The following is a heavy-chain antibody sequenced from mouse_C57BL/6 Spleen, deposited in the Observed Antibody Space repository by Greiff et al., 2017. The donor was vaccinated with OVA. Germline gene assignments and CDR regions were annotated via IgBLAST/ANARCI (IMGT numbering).Heavy chain of an antibody. V-gene: IGHV5-6*01. Sequence: EVKLVESGGDLVKPGGSLKLSCAASGFTFSSYGMSWVRQTPDKRLEWVATISSGGSYTYYPDSVKGRFTLSRDHAKNTLYLQMSSLKSEDTDMYVCARQAYDGCTYYFAYWGQGTTLTVSA. CDR3: ARQAYDGCTYYFAY. J-gene: IGHJ2*01. D-gene: IGHD2-3*01. CDR2: ISSGGSYT. CDR1: GFTFSSYG.